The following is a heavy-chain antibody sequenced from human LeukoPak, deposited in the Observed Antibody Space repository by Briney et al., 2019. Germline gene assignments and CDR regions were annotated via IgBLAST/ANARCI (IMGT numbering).Heavy chain of an antibody. CDR1: GXTFSSYA. Sequence: GGSLRLSCAASGXTFSSYAMSWVRQAPGKGLEWVSAISGSGGSTFYADSVKGRFTISRDNSKNTLYLQMNSLRAEDTAVYYCANRNGYRYDYWGQGTLVTVSS. CDR3: ANRNGYRYDY. CDR2: ISGSGGST. J-gene: IGHJ4*02. V-gene: IGHV3-23*01. D-gene: IGHD5-18*01.